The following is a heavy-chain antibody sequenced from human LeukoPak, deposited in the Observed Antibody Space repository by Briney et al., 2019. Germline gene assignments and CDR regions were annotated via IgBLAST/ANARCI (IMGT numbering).Heavy chain of an antibody. J-gene: IGHJ5*02. CDR3: TRRVDATRWYDP. Sequence: GGSLRLSCAASGFTFSTYSMHWVRQAPGEGLVWVSRINGDGGTTNYADSVKGRFTISRDNAKNTLYLQMNSLRAEDTAVYYCTRRVDATRWYDPWGQGTLVTVSS. CDR2: INGDGGTT. D-gene: IGHD2-15*01. CDR1: GFTFSTYS. V-gene: IGHV3-74*01.